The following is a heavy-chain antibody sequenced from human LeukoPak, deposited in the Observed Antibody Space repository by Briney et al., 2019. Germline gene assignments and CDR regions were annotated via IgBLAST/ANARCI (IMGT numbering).Heavy chain of an antibody. CDR2: IYSGGST. CDR1: GFTVSSNY. J-gene: IGHJ6*02. CDR3: ARDTSSGSGPYGMDV. V-gene: IGHV3-66*01. Sequence: PGGSLRLSCAASGFTVSSNYMSWVRQAPGKGLEWVSVIYSGGSTYYADSVKGRFTISRDNSKNTLYLQMNSLRAEDTAVYYCARDTSSGSGPYGMDVWGQGTTVTVSS. D-gene: IGHD2-15*01.